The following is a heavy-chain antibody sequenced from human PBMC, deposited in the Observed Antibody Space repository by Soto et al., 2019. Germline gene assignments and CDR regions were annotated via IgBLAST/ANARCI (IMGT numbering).Heavy chain of an antibody. CDR2: TSSSSSYI. V-gene: IGHV3-21*01. Sequence: EVQLVESGGGLVKPGVSLRLSCAASGFTFSSYNMNWVRHAPGKGLEWVASTSSSSSYIYYADAVKGRFTSSRDNAKNPQYLQMISLRDEGAAVYYCASSGRDGYNHYYYYYGMDVWGQGTTVTVSS. J-gene: IGHJ6*02. D-gene: IGHD5-12*01. CDR1: GFTFSSYN. CDR3: ASSGRDGYNHYYYYYGMDV.